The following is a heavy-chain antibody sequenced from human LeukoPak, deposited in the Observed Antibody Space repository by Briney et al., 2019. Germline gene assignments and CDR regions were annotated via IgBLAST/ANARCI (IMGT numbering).Heavy chain of an antibody. CDR1: GGSISSYY. Sequence: SETLSLTCTVSGGSISSYYWSWIRQPPGKGLEWIGYIYYSGSTNYNPSLKSRVTMSVDTSKNQFSLKLSSVTAADTAVYYCARTDKSDAFDIWGQGTMVTVSS. CDR3: ARTDKSDAFDI. J-gene: IGHJ3*02. CDR2: IYYSGST. V-gene: IGHV4-59*01. D-gene: IGHD3-9*01.